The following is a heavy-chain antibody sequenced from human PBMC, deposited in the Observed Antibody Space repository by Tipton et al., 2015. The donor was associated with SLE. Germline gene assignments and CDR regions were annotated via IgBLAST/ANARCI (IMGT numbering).Heavy chain of an antibody. CDR1: GFDFVDSA. V-gene: IGHV3-30*09. CDR3: AKSTGEWGFFDH. J-gene: IGHJ4*02. D-gene: IGHD7-27*01. Sequence: SLRLSCAASGFDFVDSAIHWVRQAPGKGLEWVAVISYDGSNKYYADSVKGRFAISRDNSKNTVFLQMNSLRPEDTAVYYCAKSTGEWGFFDHWGQGTLVTVSS. CDR2: ISYDGSNK.